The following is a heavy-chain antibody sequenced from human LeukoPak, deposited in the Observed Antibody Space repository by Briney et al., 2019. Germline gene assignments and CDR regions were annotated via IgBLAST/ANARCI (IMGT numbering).Heavy chain of an antibody. J-gene: IGHJ5*02. CDR2: INPSGGSR. CDR1: GDTFTGDY. CDR3: ARDVGILLRIWFDP. D-gene: IGHD3-22*01. Sequence: GSVKVSCKASGDTFTGDYMHGVRQAPGQGREWMGIINPSGGSRSYAQKLPGRITMTRDTSTSTVYMELSSLRSEDTAVYYCARDVGILLRIWFDPWGQGTLVTGSS. V-gene: IGHV1-46*01.